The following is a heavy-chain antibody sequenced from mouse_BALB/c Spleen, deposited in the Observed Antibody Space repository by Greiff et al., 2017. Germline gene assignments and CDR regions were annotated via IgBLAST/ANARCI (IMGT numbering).Heavy chain of an antibody. J-gene: IGHJ4*01. D-gene: IGHD2-4*01. Sequence: VESGGGLVKPGGSLKLSCAASGFTFSSYTMSWVRQTPEKRLEWVATISSGGSYTYYPDSVKGRFTISRDNAKNTLYLQMSSLKSEDTAMYYCTRDDYDYAMDYWGQGTSVTVSS. CDR2: ISSGGSYT. CDR1: GFTFSSYT. CDR3: TRDDYDYAMDY. V-gene: IGHV5-6-4*01.